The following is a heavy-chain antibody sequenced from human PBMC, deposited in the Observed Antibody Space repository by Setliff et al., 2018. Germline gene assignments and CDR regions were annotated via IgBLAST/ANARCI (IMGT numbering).Heavy chain of an antibody. Sequence: ASVKVSCKASGYTFTGYYIHWVRQAPGQGLEWMGWINPHSGGTNFPQTFQGRVTMTRDTSINTAYMELSRLTCDDTAVYYCARVDPTYYYGSGLYEDYWGQGTLVTVSS. CDR1: GYTFTGYY. D-gene: IGHD3-10*01. CDR3: ARVDPTYYYGSGLYEDY. CDR2: INPHSGGT. J-gene: IGHJ4*02. V-gene: IGHV1-2*02.